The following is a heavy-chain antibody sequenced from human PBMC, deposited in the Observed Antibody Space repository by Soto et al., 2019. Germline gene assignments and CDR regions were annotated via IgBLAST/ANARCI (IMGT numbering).Heavy chain of an antibody. CDR3: ARHEDEDTAFDY. D-gene: IGHD5-18*01. CDR2: IFYSGST. J-gene: IGHJ4*02. V-gene: IGHV4-39*01. Sequence: PSETLSLTCTVSSGSISSSNYYWGWIRQPPGKGLEWIGSIFYSGSTFYNPSLKSRVTISVDTSKNQFSLTLTSVTAADTAVYYCARHEDEDTAFDYWGLGTLVTVPQ. CDR1: SGSISSSNYY.